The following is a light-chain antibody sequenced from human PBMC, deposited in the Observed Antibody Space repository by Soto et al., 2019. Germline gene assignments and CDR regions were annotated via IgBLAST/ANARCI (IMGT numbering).Light chain of an antibody. J-gene: IGKJ4*01. V-gene: IGKV1-39*01. Sequence: IQMTHSPSSLSASVGDRVTITFLASQGIRNDLGWYQQKPGKAPKLLIYAASSLQSGVPSRFSGSGSGTDFTLTISSLQPEDFAIYYCQQGYSTPLTFGGGTKVDIK. CDR2: AAS. CDR3: QQGYSTPLT. CDR1: QGIRND.